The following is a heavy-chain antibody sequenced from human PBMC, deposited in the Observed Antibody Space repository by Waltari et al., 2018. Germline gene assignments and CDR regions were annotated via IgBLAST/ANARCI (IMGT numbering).Heavy chain of an antibody. J-gene: IGHJ3*01. D-gene: IGHD3-3*01. V-gene: IGHV1-2*02. CDR1: GYTFTGHV. CDR2: VNPNTGDT. Sequence: QVHLVQSGAEVKKPGASVTVSCKASGYTFTGHVIHWVRQAPGQGLEWVGSVNPNTGDTYSAQKFEGRVTMTRDTSIRTAYLDLSRLTSDDTAVYYCARVLYDFWGGYHPNDVFDFWGQGTVVIVSS. CDR3: ARVLYDFWGGYHPNDVFDF.